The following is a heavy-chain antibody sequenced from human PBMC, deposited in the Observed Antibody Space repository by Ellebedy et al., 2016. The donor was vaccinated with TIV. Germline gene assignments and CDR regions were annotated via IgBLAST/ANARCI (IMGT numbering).Heavy chain of an antibody. V-gene: IGHV3-23*01. D-gene: IGHD1-26*01. J-gene: IGHJ4*02. CDR1: GFSFSSYD. CDR2: IRCSGGST. CDR3: SKSSLVGATYSSDY. Sequence: PGGSLRLSCAASGFSFSSYDMSWVRQAPGKGLEWVSAIRCSGGSTFYADSVKGRFTISRDNSKNTLYLQMYSLGAEDTAVYYCSKSSLVGATYSSDYWGQGTLVTVSS.